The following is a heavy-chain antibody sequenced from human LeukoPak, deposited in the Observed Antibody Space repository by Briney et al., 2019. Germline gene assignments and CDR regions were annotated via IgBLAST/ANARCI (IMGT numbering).Heavy chain of an antibody. CDR3: VREINDYGDLHFDY. J-gene: IGHJ4*02. CDR2: IWYDGSNK. D-gene: IGHD4-17*01. Sequence: GGSLTLSCSASGFPFSSYGMHWVRQAPGKGLEGVAVIWYDGSNKYYADSVKGRFTISRDNSKNTLYLQMNRLRAEDTAVYYCVREINDYGDLHFDYWGQGTLVTVSS. CDR1: GFPFSSYG. V-gene: IGHV3-33*01.